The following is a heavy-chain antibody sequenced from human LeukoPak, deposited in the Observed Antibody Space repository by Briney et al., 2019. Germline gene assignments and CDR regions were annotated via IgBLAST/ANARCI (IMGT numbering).Heavy chain of an antibody. Sequence: GGSLRLSCAASGFTFRDFWMSWVRQAPGKGLELVANIQQNGIEKYSVEGRFTISRDNVNSLKCQRINSLRADDTAMYYCARDRDGKGLWGQGTLVTVSS. CDR2: IQQNGIEK. D-gene: IGHD1-1*01. CDR3: ARDRDGKGL. V-gene: IGHV3-7*03. J-gene: IGHJ4*02. CDR1: GFTFRDFW.